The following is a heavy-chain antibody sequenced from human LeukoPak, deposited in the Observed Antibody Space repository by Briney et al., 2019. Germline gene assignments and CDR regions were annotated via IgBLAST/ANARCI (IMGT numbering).Heavy chain of an antibody. CDR2: ISPRGGTT. CDR3: ARDGGYFDY. CDR1: GYTFTSYF. J-gene: IGHJ4*02. V-gene: IGHV1-46*01. Sequence: ASVKVSCKASGYTFTSYFMHWVRLAPGQGLEWMGIISPRGGTTNYAQKFQGRVTMTTDTSTSTAYMELRSLRFDDTAVYYCARDGGYFDYWGRGTQVTVSS.